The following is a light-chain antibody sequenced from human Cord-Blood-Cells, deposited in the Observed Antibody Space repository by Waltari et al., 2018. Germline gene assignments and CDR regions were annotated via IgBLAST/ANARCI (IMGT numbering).Light chain of an antibody. Sequence: SALTQPASVSGSPGQSIPISCTGTSRDVGRYNLVSWYQQHPSKAPKLMIYEGSKRPSGVSNRFSGSKSGNTASLTISGLQAEDEADYYCCSYAGSSTLVFGGGTKLTVL. CDR3: CSYAGSSTLV. CDR2: EGS. V-gene: IGLV2-23*01. J-gene: IGLJ3*02. CDR1: SRDVGRYNL.